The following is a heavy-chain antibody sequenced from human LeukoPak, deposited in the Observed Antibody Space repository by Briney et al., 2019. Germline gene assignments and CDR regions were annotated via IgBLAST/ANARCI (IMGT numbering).Heavy chain of an antibody. CDR1: GFTFSSYG. CDR3: AKPISVVTQTYYMDV. CDR2: IWYDGSKK. Sequence: GGSLRLSCAASGFTFSSYGMHWVRQAPGKGLQLVAVIWYDGSKKYYADSVKGRFTISRDNSKNTLYLQMNSLRAEDTAVYYCAKPISVVTQTYYMDVWGKGTTVTVSS. J-gene: IGHJ6*03. V-gene: IGHV3-33*06. D-gene: IGHD4-23*01.